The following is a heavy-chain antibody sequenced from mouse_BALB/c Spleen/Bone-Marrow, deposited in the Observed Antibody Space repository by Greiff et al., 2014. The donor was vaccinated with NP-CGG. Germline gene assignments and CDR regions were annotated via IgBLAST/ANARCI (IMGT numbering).Heavy chain of an antibody. CDR2: IDPANGNT. V-gene: IGHV14-3*02. CDR3: ASYYYGSSSFAY. D-gene: IGHD1-1*01. Sequence: EVQLQQSGAELVKPGASVKLSCTASGFNIKDTYMHWVKQRPEQGLEWIGRIDPANGNTKYDPKFQGKATITADTSSNTAYLQLSSLTSEDTAVYYCASYYYGSSSFAYWGQGTTVTVSA. CDR1: GFNIKDTY. J-gene: IGHJ3*01.